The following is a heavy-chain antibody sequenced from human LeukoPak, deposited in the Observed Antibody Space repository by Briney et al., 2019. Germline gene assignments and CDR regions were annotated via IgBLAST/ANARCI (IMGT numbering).Heavy chain of an antibody. D-gene: IGHD5-24*01. CDR2: ISSSSSYI. J-gene: IGHJ4*02. Sequence: GGSLRLSCAASGFTFSSYSMNWVRQAPGKGLEWVSSISSSSSYIYYADSVKGRFTISRDNAKNSLYLQMNSLRAEDTAVYYCAKGDVEMATILFDYWGQGTLVTVSS. CDR1: GFTFSSYS. V-gene: IGHV3-21*01. CDR3: AKGDVEMATILFDY.